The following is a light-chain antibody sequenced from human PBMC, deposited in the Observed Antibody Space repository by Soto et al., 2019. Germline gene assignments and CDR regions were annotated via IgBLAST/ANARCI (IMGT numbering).Light chain of an antibody. Sequence: DVVMTQSPLSLPVTLGQPASISCRSSQSLVYSDGNTYLNWFQQRPGQSPRRLISKVSNRDSGVPERFSGSGSGTDFTLKISRVEAEDVGVYYGMQGTHWPPHTFGQGTKLEIK. V-gene: IGKV2-30*01. CDR2: KVS. CDR3: MQGTHWPPHT. J-gene: IGKJ2*01. CDR1: QSLVYSDGNTY.